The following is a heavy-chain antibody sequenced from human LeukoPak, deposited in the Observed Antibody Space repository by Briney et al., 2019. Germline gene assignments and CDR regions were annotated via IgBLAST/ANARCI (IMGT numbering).Heavy chain of an antibody. J-gene: IGHJ6*02. D-gene: IGHD2-2*01. Sequence: GASVKVSCKASGGTFSSYAISWVRQAPGQGLEWMGGIIPIFGTANYAQKFQGRVTITADESTSTAYMELSSLRSEDTAVYYCARDCSSTSCSIGNYYYYYGMDVWGQGTTVTVSS. CDR1: GGTFSSYA. V-gene: IGHV1-69*13. CDR2: IIPIFGTA. CDR3: ARDCSSTSCSIGNYYYYYGMDV.